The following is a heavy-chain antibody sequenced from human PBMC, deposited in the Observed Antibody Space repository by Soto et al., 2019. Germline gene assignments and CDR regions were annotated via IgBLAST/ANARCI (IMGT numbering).Heavy chain of an antibody. CDR3: ARGRHYYDRHWYFDL. CDR2: IYYSGST. CDR1: GGSISSGGYY. J-gene: IGHJ2*01. Sequence: QVQLQESGPGLVKPSQTLSLTCTVSGGSISSGGYYWSWIRQHPGKGLEWIGYIYYSGSTYYNPSLKSRVTISVHTSKNPFSLKLSSVTAADTAVYYCARGRHYYDRHWYFDLWGRGTLVTVSS. V-gene: IGHV4-31*03. D-gene: IGHD3-22*01.